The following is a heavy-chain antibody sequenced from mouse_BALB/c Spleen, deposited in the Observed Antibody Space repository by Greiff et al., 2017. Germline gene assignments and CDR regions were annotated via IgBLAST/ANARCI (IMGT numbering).Heavy chain of an antibody. J-gene: IGHJ3*01. CDR1: GYTFTSYW. D-gene: IGHD4-1*02. CDR3: TRSTGTAY. V-gene: IGHV1S22*01. Sequence: LQQPGSELVRPGASVKLSCKASGYTFTSYWMHWVKQRPGQGLEWIGNIYPGSGSTNYDEKFKSKATLTVDTSSSTAYMQLSSLTSEDSAVYYCTRSTGTAYWGQGTLVTVSA. CDR2: IYPGSGST.